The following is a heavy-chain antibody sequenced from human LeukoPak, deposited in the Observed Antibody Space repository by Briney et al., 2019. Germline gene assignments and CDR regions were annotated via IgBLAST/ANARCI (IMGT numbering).Heavy chain of an antibody. J-gene: IGHJ4*02. CDR3: ASPDN. CDR2: IYYSGST. CDR1: GGSFSGYY. Sequence: SETLSLTCAVYGGSFSGYYWSWIRQPPGKGLEWIGYIYYSGSTNYNPSLKSRVTISVDTSKNQFSLKLSSVTAADTAVYYCASPDNWGQGTLVTVSS. V-gene: IGHV4-59*08. D-gene: IGHD3-9*01.